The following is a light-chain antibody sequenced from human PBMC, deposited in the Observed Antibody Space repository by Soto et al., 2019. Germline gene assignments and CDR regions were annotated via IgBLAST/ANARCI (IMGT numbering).Light chain of an antibody. V-gene: IGKV3-15*01. Sequence: EIEMTQSPATLSVSPGERATLSCRASQSVNTNLAWYQQKPGQAPRLLIYGASTRAPGIPARFSGSGSGTEFTLTISSLQSEDFAVYYCQQYNNWPPMYTFGQGTKLEIK. J-gene: IGKJ2*01. CDR3: QQYNNWPPMYT. CDR1: QSVNTN. CDR2: GAS.